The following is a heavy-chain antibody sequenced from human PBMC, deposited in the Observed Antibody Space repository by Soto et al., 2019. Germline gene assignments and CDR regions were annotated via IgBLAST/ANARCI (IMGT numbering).Heavy chain of an antibody. Sequence: ASVKVSCKASGYTFTSYYMHWVRQAPGQGLEWMGIINPSGGSTSYAQKFQGRVTMTRDTSTSTVYMELSSLRSEDTAVYYRARDGTGTVSGEHNWFDPWGQGTLVTVSS. V-gene: IGHV1-46*01. J-gene: IGHJ5*02. D-gene: IGHD1-7*01. CDR3: ARDGTGTVSGEHNWFDP. CDR1: GYTFTSYY. CDR2: INPSGGST.